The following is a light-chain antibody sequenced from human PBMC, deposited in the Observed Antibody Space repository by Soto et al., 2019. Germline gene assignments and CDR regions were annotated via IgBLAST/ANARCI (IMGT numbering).Light chain of an antibody. CDR2: EVT. Sequence: QSVLTQPPSASGSPGQSVTISCNGTSSDVGGYDYVSWYQQHPGKAPKLMIYEVTIRPSGVSDRFSGSKSGNTASLTVSGLQAEDEADYDCSSYTAGNPSYVFGTGTKVTVL. CDR3: SSYTAGNPSYV. CDR1: SSDVGGYDY. J-gene: IGLJ1*01. V-gene: IGLV2-8*01.